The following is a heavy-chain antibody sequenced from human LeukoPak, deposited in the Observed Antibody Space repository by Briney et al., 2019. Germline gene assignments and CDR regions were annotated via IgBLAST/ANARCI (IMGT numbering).Heavy chain of an antibody. D-gene: IGHD3-16*01. Sequence: GASVKVSCKASGYTFTSYDINWVRQATGQGLEWMGWMNPNSGNTGYAQKFQGRVTMTRNTSISTAYMELSSLRSEDTAVYYCARSGSGSLYDCVWGSYWYFDYWGQGTLVTVPS. CDR1: GYTFTSYD. V-gene: IGHV1-8*01. CDR2: MNPNSGNT. CDR3: ARSGSGSLYDCVWGSYWYFDY. J-gene: IGHJ4*02.